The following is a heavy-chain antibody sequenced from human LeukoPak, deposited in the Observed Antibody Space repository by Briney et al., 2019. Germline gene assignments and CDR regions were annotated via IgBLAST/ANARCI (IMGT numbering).Heavy chain of an antibody. D-gene: IGHD6-19*01. CDR2: IYYSGST. CDR1: GGSVSSGSYY. V-gene: IGHV4-61*01. J-gene: IGHJ4*02. Sequence: PSETLSLTCTVSGGSVSSGSYYWSWIRQPPGKGLEWIGYIYYSGSTNYNPSLKSRVTISVDTPKNQFSLKLTSVTAADTAVYYCARARTYSTGWYYFDYWGQGTLVTVSS. CDR3: ARARTYSTGWYYFDY.